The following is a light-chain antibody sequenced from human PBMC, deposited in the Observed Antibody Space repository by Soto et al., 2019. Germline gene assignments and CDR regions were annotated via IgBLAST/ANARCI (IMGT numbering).Light chain of an antibody. Sequence: DIQMTQSPSTLSASVGDRVTITCRASQNVNKWLAWFQQKPGKVPKLLIFDASTLQTGVPSRFGGGGSGTEFTLTISRLEPGDFGVYHCQQYGNSPSFGPGTKLEIK. CDR3: QQYGNSPS. CDR1: QNVNKW. V-gene: IGKV1-5*01. CDR2: DAS. J-gene: IGKJ2*01.